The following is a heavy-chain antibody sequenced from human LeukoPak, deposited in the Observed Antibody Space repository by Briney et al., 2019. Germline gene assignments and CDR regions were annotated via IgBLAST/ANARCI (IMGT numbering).Heavy chain of an antibody. V-gene: IGHV4-39*01. CDR2: IYYSGST. J-gene: IGHJ4*02. Sequence: SETLSLTCTVPGGSISSSSHYWGWIRQPPGKGLEWIGSIYYSGSTYYNPSLKSRVTISVDTSKNQVSLKLTSVTAADTAVYYCARQPFYSDSSGFVDYWGQGTLVTVSS. D-gene: IGHD3-22*01. CDR3: ARQPFYSDSSGFVDY. CDR1: GGSISSSSHY.